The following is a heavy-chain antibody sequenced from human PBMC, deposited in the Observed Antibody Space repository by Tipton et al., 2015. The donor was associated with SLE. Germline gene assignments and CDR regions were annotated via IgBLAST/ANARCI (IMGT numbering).Heavy chain of an antibody. CDR2: VFYSGNT. CDR3: AREDSSSWFYTRFDP. D-gene: IGHD2-2*02. Sequence: GLVKPSGTLSLTCAVSGGSISSDNWWSWVRQPPGKGLEWIGSVFYSGNTYYNESPQSRVTISIDTSKNHFSLKLYSVTAADTAVYYCAREDSSSWFYTRFDPWGQGTLVTVSS. CDR1: GGSISSDNW. J-gene: IGHJ5*02. V-gene: IGHV4-4*02.